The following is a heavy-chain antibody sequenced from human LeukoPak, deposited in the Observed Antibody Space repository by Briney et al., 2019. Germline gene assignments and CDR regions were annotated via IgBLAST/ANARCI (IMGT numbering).Heavy chain of an antibody. CDR1: GGSISSGGYS. CDR3: ARADRTRLWFDP. J-gene: IGHJ5*02. CDR2: IYLSGST. Sequence: SQRDSLTCAVSGGSISSGGYSWSWIRQPPGKGLEWIGYIYLSGSTYYNSSLKSRVTTSVDRSKNQFSLKLSSVPAPDTAVYYCARADRTRLWFDPWGQGALVIVS. V-gene: IGHV4-30-2*01. D-gene: IGHD1-14*01.